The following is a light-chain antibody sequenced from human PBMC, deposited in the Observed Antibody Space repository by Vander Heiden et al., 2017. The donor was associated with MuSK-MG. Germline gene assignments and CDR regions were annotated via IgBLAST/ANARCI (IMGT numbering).Light chain of an antibody. V-gene: IGKV1-5*03. CDR3: QQDNTSPYT. CDR2: KAS. Sequence: DIHMTQSPSTLSASVGHRVTITFRASQSISDCLAWYQQKPGQPPKLLVYKASARESGVSSRFSGSRSGTEFTLTISSLQPDDFATYYCQQDNTSPYTFGQGTKVEIK. CDR1: QSISDC. J-gene: IGKJ2*01.